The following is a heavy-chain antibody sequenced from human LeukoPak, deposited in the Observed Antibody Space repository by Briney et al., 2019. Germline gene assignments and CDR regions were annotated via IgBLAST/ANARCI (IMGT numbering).Heavy chain of an antibody. CDR1: GFTFSDYW. Sequence: GGPLSLSCAASGFTFSDYWMHCVRHALGKGLVWVSRINREGSTINCPYTVKCRYTISRENAKKTLCLQMNRLRAEHSAVYYCATLSSGSDYNGFFWGQGTLVTVSS. CDR2: INREGSTI. CDR3: ATLSSGSDYNGFF. V-gene: IGHV3-74*01. D-gene: IGHD3-10*01. J-gene: IGHJ4*02.